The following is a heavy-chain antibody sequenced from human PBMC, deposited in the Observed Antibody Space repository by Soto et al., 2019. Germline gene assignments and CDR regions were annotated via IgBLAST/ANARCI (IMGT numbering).Heavy chain of an antibody. CDR2: ITWNSGHI. D-gene: IGHD3-22*01. J-gene: IGHJ4*02. V-gene: IGHV3-9*01. CDR3: AKGRSSMIVVVMDY. Sequence: GGSLRLSCVASGFNFDDSAMNWVRQVPGKGLEWVSGITWNSGHILYADSVKGRFTISRDNAKKSLYLELNSLRPEDTALYYCAKGRSSMIVVVMDYWGQGTPVTAPQ. CDR1: GFNFDDSA.